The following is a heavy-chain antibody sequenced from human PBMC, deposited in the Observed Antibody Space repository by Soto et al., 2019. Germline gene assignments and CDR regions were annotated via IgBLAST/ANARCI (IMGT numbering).Heavy chain of an antibody. D-gene: IGHD4-17*01. CDR3: VRRPDYGDYYYYGMDV. J-gene: IGHJ6*02. V-gene: IGHV5-51*01. Sequence: PGESLKISCKGSGYSFTSYWIGWVRQMPGKGLEWMGIIYPGDSDTRYSPSFQGQVTISADKSISTAYLQWSSLKASDTAMYYWVRRPDYGDYYYYGMDVWGQGTTVTVSS. CDR1: GYSFTSYW. CDR2: IYPGDSDT.